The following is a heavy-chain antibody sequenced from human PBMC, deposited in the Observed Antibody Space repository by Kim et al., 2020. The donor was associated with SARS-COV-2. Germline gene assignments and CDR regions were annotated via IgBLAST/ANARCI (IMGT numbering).Heavy chain of an antibody. Sequence: GGSLRLSCAASGFSFSTYSMDWVRQAPGKGPEWVSYISSTGTIQYADSVKDRLTISRDNAKNSLYLQMNSLRDEDTAVYYCARELPYHYFDYWGRGALVT. D-gene: IGHD2-2*02. CDR3: ARELPYHYFDY. CDR1: GFSFSTYS. CDR2: ISSTGTI. J-gene: IGHJ4*02. V-gene: IGHV3-48*02.